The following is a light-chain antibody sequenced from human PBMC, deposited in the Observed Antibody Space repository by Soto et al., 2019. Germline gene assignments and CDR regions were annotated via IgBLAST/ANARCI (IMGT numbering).Light chain of an antibody. CDR2: GNS. V-gene: IGLV1-40*01. J-gene: IGLJ1*01. CDR1: SSNIGAGYD. Sequence: QSVLTQQPSVSGAPGQRVTISCTGSSSNIGAGYDVHWYQQLPGTAPKLLIYGNSNRPSGVPDRFSCSKSGTSASLAITGLQAEDEADYYCQSYDSSLSALYVFGTGTKLTVL. CDR3: QSYDSSLSALYV.